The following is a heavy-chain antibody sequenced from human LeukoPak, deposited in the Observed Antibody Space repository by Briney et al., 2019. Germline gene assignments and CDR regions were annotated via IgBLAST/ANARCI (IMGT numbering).Heavy chain of an antibody. Sequence: PGGSLRLSCEGSGFTFSAYAIHWVRQAPGKGLEWVAGISFDGSNKYYVDTVKGRFTVSRDNTKSMVHLQMNSLRPEDTAVYYCATGPHNHYDSSGFPAYWGQGIQVIVSS. CDR1: GFTFSAYA. CDR2: ISFDGSNK. J-gene: IGHJ4*02. CDR3: ATGPHNHYDSSGFPAY. V-gene: IGHV3-30-3*01. D-gene: IGHD3-22*01.